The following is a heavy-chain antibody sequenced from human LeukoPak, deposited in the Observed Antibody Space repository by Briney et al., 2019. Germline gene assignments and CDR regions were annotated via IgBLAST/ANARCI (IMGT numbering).Heavy chain of an antibody. V-gene: IGHV3-23*01. Sequence: GGSLRLSCAASGFSFSSYAMSWVRQAPGKGLEWVSAISGGGGSTYYADSVKGRFTISRDNSKNTLYLQMNSLRAEDTAVYYCARGYYDFWSGYAGEEYFDYWGQGTLVTVSS. CDR1: GFSFSSYA. D-gene: IGHD3-3*01. J-gene: IGHJ4*02. CDR3: ARGYYDFWSGYAGEEYFDY. CDR2: ISGGGGST.